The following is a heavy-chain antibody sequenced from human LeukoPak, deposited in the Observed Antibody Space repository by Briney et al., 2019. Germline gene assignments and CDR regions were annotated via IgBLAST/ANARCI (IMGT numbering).Heavy chain of an antibody. V-gene: IGHV3-43*02. CDR3: ARAYDAFDI. CDR1: GFAFDDYA. J-gene: IGHJ3*02. CDR2: ITGDGDNT. Sequence: GGSLRLSCAASGFAFDDYALHWVRQAPGKGLEWVSLITGDGDNTYYADSVKGRFTISRDNAKNSLYLQMNSLRAEDTAVYYCARAYDAFDIWGQGTMVTVSS.